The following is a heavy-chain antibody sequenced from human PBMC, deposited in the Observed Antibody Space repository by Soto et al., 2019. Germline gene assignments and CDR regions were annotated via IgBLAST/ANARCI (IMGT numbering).Heavy chain of an antibody. D-gene: IGHD3-10*01. CDR2: INHSGST. CDR3: ARARLVRGKGWFDP. CDR1: GGSFSGYC. J-gene: IGHJ5*02. Sequence: QVQLQQWGAGLLKPSETLSLTCAVYGGSFSGYCWSWIRQPPGKGLEWIGEINHSGSTNYNPSLKSRVTISVDTSKNQFSLKLSSVTAADTAVYYCARARLVRGKGWFDPWGQGTLVTVSS. V-gene: IGHV4-34*01.